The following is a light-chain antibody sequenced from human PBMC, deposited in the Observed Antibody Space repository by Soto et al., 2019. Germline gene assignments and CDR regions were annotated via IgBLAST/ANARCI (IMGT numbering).Light chain of an antibody. Sequence: QPALTQPPSVSAAPGQKVTISCSGSSSNIGGNSVSWYQQLPGTAPKLLIYDDNKRPSGIPDRFSGSKSGTSATLGITGFQTGDEADYHCGSWDSSLSAYVFGTGTKV. V-gene: IGLV1-51*01. J-gene: IGLJ1*01. CDR1: SSNIGGNS. CDR3: GSWDSSLSAYV. CDR2: DDN.